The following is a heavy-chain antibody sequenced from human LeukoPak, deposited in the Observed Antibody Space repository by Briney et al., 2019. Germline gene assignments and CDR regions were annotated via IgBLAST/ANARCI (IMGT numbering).Heavy chain of an antibody. CDR2: IKSKADGETI. Sequence: GGSLRLSCAASGFTFTNAWMNWVRQAPGKGLEWVGRIKSKADGETIDYAAPVKGRFTFSRDDSKNMLYLQMNSLKSEDTAVYYCSTLTSRGLSDSWGQGTLVTVTS. V-gene: IGHV3-15*07. D-gene: IGHD1-20*01. CDR1: GFTFTNAW. CDR3: STLTSRGLSDS. J-gene: IGHJ4*02.